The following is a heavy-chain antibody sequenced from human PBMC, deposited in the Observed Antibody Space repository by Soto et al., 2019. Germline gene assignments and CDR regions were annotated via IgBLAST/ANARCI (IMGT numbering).Heavy chain of an antibody. CDR1: GFTFSSYA. CDR2: ISGSGGST. CDR3: AKRELTTVANYYYYGMDV. J-gene: IGHJ6*02. D-gene: IGHD4-17*01. Sequence: GGSLRLSCAASGFTFSSYAMSWVRQAPGKGLEWVSAISGSGGSTYYADSVKGRFTISRDNSKNTLYLQMNSLRAEDTAVYYCAKRELTTVANYYYYGMDVWGQGTTVTVSS. V-gene: IGHV3-23*01.